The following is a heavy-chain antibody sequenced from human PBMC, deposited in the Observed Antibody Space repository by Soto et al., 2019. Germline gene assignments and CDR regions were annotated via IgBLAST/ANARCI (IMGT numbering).Heavy chain of an antibody. Sequence: VGSLRLACAASGFTFSSYSMNWVRQAPGKGLEWVSYISSSSSTIYYADSVKGRFTISRDNAKNSLYLQMNSLRAEDTAVYYCARDLGTVVTPGYFDYWGQGTLVTVSS. D-gene: IGHD2-21*02. CDR3: ARDLGTVVTPGYFDY. J-gene: IGHJ4*02. V-gene: IGHV3-48*01. CDR2: ISSSSSTI. CDR1: GFTFSSYS.